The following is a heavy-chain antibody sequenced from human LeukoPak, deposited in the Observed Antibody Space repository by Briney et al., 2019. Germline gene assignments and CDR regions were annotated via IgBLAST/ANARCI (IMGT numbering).Heavy chain of an antibody. CDR1: GFTFSDYY. D-gene: IGHD3-22*01. V-gene: IGHV3-11*04. Sequence: PGGSLRLSCAASGFTFSDYYMSWLRQAPGKGLEWVSYISSSGSSIYYADSVKGRFTISRDNAKNSLYLQMNSLRAEDTAVYYCARDYYDSSGHFDYWGQGTLVTVSS. J-gene: IGHJ4*02. CDR2: ISSSGSSI. CDR3: ARDYYDSSGHFDY.